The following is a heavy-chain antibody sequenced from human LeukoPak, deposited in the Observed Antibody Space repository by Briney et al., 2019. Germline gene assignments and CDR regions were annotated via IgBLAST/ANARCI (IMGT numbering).Heavy chain of an antibody. CDR3: ARDYTVVVPAAMSYYYYGMDV. V-gene: IGHV3-33*01. CDR2: IWYDGSNK. CDR1: GFTFSSYG. D-gene: IGHD2-2*01. J-gene: IGHJ6*02. Sequence: PGGSLRLSCAASGFTFSSYGMHWVRQAPGKGLEWVAVIWYDGSNKYYADSVKGRFTISRDNSKNTLYLQMNSLRAEDTAVYYCARDYTVVVPAAMSYYYYGMDVWGQGTTVTVSS.